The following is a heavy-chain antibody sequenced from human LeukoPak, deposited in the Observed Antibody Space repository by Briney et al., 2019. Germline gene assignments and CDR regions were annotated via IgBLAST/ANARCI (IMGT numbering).Heavy chain of an antibody. Sequence: SETLSLTCTVSGGSISSGSYYWSWIRQPAGKGLEWIGPISTTGSTDYNPSLKSRVTISIDTSNYQFSLKLNSVTAADTAVYYCARWGEVYWYFDLWGRGTQVTVSS. CDR1: GGSISSGSYY. V-gene: IGHV4-61*02. J-gene: IGHJ2*01. D-gene: IGHD3-16*01. CDR3: ARWGEVYWYFDL. CDR2: ISTTGST.